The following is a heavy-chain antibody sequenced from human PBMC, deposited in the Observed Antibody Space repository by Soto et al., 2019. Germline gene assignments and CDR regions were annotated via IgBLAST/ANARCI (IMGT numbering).Heavy chain of an antibody. CDR2: INPYDGHT. Sequence: QVQLVQSGAEVKNPGASVKVSCTASGYTFTNYGISWVRQAPGQGLERMGWINPYDGHTNYAQKFQGRVTMTTDTSTSTAYMEVKSLTSNDTAVYYCATTTAGDYWGQGTLVTVSS. J-gene: IGHJ4*02. CDR1: GYTFTNYG. V-gene: IGHV1-18*04. D-gene: IGHD6-13*01. CDR3: ATTTAGDY.